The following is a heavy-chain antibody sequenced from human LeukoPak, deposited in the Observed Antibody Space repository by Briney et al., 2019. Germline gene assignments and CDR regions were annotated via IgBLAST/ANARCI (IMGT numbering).Heavy chain of an antibody. D-gene: IGHD2-8*01. CDR2: IYPGASDT. V-gene: IGHV5-51*01. CDR3: ATLLVYPY. Sequence: GLAWMGIIYPGASDTRYSPSFQGQGTISADKSISTAYLQWSSLKASDTAMYYCATLLVYPYWGQGTLVTVSS. J-gene: IGHJ4*02.